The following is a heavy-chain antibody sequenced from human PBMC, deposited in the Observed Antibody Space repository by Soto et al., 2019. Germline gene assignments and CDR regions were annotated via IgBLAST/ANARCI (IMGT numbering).Heavy chain of an antibody. CDR1: GYTFTSYG. Sequence: ASVKVSCKASGYTFTSYGISWVRQAPGQGLEWMGWISAYNGNTNYAQKLQGRVTMTTDTSTGTAYMELRSLRSDDTAVYYCARDRRKGELLGRHFDYWGQGNLVTVPS. CDR3: ARDRRKGELLGRHFDY. CDR2: ISAYNGNT. D-gene: IGHD1-26*01. V-gene: IGHV1-18*01. J-gene: IGHJ4*02.